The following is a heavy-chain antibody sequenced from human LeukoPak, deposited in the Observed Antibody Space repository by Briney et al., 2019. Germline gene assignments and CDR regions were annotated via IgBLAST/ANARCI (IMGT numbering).Heavy chain of an antibody. CDR2: INWNGGST. CDR3: AKPRDIDSWAFDV. Sequence: GGSLRLSCAASGFTFDDYGLSWVRQAPGKGLEWVSGINWNGGSTGYADSVKGRFTISRDNSKNTLNLQMNSLRTEDTAVFYCAKPRDIDSWAFDVWGQGTMVTVSS. J-gene: IGHJ3*01. D-gene: IGHD2-15*01. CDR1: GFTFDDYG. V-gene: IGHV3-20*04.